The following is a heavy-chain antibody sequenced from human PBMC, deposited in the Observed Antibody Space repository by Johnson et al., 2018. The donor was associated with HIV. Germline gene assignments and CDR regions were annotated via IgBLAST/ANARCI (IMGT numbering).Heavy chain of an antibody. CDR3: AREMGWLVLYYAVDI. CDR2: ISNDGSNT. CDR1: GLTFSSYS. Sequence: QVQLVESGGGVVQPGGSLRLSCAASGLTFSSYSMHWVRQAPGKGLEWVAIISNDGSNTLFADHVKGRITISRDNAKNSLYLQMNSLRAEDTAVYYCAREMGWLVLYYAVDIWGQGTMVTVSS. D-gene: IGHD6-19*01. J-gene: IGHJ3*02. V-gene: IGHV3-30*07.